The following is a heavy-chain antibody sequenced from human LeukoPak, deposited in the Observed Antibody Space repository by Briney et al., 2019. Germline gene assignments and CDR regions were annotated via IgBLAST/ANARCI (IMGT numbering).Heavy chain of an antibody. CDR1: GFTFSSYS. V-gene: IGHV3-21*01. Sequence: GGSLRLSCAASGFTFSSYSMNWVRQAPGKGLEWVSSISSSSSYIYYADSVKGRFTISRDNAKNSLYLQMNSLRAEDTAAYYCARVPLEGYYDSSGLDYWGQGTLVTVSS. CDR3: ARVPLEGYYDSSGLDY. J-gene: IGHJ4*02. CDR2: ISSSSSYI. D-gene: IGHD3-22*01.